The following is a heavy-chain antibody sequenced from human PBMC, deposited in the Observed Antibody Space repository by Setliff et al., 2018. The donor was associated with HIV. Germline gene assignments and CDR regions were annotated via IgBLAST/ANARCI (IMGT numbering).Heavy chain of an antibody. CDR1: GFTFSSYA. CDR2: ISSSSSYI. CDR3: ARDNIAVAGLFDY. Sequence: LRLSCAASGFTFSSYAMNWVRQAPGKGLEWVSSISSSSSYIYYADYVKGRFTISRDNAKNSLYLQMNSLRAEDTALYYCARDNIAVAGLFDYWGQGTLVTVSS. D-gene: IGHD6-19*01. V-gene: IGHV3-21*04. J-gene: IGHJ4*02.